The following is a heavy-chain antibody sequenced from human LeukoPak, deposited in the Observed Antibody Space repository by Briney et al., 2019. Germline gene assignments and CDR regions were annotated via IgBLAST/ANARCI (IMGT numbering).Heavy chain of an antibody. D-gene: IGHD3-16*01. J-gene: IGHJ4*02. Sequence: GGSLRLSCAASGFTFSSYGMHWVRQAPGKGLEWVAVISYDGSNKYYADSVKGRFTISRDNSKNTLYLQMNSLRAEDTAVYYCAKGGRDVDYWGQGTLVTVSS. V-gene: IGHV3-30*18. CDR3: AKGGRDVDY. CDR2: ISYDGSNK. CDR1: GFTFSSYG.